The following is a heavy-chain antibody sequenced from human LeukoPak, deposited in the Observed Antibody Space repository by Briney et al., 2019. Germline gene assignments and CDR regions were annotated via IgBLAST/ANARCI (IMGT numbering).Heavy chain of an antibody. V-gene: IGHV3-23*01. Sequence: GGSLRLSCAASRFTFSSYAMSWVRQAPGKGLDWVSAISGSGGNTYYADSVKGRFTISRDNSKNTLYLQMNSLRAEDTAVYYCAKDQYGGNPQYYFDYWGQGTLVTVSS. CDR3: AKDQYGGNPQYYFDY. D-gene: IGHD4-23*01. CDR1: RFTFSSYA. J-gene: IGHJ4*02. CDR2: ISGSGGNT.